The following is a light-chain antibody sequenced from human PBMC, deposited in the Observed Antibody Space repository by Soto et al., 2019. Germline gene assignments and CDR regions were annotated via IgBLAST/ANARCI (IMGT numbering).Light chain of an antibody. Sequence: DIQMTQSPSTLSGSVGDRVTITCRASQTISSWLAWYQQKPGKSPNLLIYDASILESGVPSRFSGSGSGTEFTLTISSLQPDDFATYYCQQYNSYSPTTFGQGTKVDIK. CDR1: QTISSW. CDR2: DAS. V-gene: IGKV1-5*01. J-gene: IGKJ1*01. CDR3: QQYNSYSPTT.